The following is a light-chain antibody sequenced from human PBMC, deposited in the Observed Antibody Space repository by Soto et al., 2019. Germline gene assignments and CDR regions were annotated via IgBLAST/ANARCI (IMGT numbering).Light chain of an antibody. CDR3: HVWDSSSEHV. Sequence: SYELTQPPSVSVAPGQTARITCGGNNTGSKSVHWYQQKPGQAPVLVVDDDSDRPSGIPERFSGSNSGNTATLTISRVEAGDEADYFCHVWDSSSEHVFGTGTKATVL. CDR2: DDS. CDR1: NTGSKS. V-gene: IGLV3-21*02. J-gene: IGLJ1*01.